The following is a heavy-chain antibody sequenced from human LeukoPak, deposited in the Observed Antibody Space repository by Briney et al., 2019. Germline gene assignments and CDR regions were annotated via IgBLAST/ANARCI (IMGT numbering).Heavy chain of an antibody. J-gene: IGHJ4*02. CDR2: INHSGST. Sequence: SETLSLTCAVYGGSFSGYYWSWIRQPPGKGLEWIGEINHSGSTNYNPSLKSRVTISVDTSRNQFSLKLSSVTAADTAVYYCARVLVYCSGGSCGHVDYWGQGTLVTVSS. D-gene: IGHD2-15*01. CDR1: GGSFSGYY. CDR3: ARVLVYCSGGSCGHVDY. V-gene: IGHV4-34*01.